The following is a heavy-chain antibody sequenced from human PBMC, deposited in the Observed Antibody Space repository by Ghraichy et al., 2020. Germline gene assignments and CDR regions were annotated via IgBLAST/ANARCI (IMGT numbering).Heavy chain of an antibody. V-gene: IGHV3-7*01. CDR3: ARVLTGRRQLVHLYYYGMDV. Sequence: GGSLRLSCAASGFTFSSYWMSWVRQAPGKGLEWVANIKQDGSEKYYVDSVKGRFTISRDNAKNSLYLQMNSLRAEDTAVYYCARVLTGRRQLVHLYYYGMDVWGQGTTVTVSS. J-gene: IGHJ6*02. D-gene: IGHD6-13*01. CDR2: IKQDGSEK. CDR1: GFTFSSYW.